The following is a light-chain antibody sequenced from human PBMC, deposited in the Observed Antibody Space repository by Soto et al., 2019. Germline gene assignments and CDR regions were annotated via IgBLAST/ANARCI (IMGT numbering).Light chain of an antibody. Sequence: QSVLTQPPSVSGAPGQRVSISCTGSSSNIGGGYDEHWYQQLPGTAPKLLIYGNSNRPSGVPDRFSGSKSGTSASLAITGLQAEDEADYYCQSYHSSLSGWVFGGGTKVTVL. CDR1: SSNIGGGYD. CDR3: QSYHSSLSGWV. V-gene: IGLV1-40*01. J-gene: IGLJ3*02. CDR2: GNS.